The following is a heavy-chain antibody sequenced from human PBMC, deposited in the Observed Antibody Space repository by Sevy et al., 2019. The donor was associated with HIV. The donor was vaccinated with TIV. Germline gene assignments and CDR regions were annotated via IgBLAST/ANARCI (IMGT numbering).Heavy chain of an antibody. Sequence: GGSLRLSCAASGFTFSSYSMNWVRQAPGKGLEWVSYISSSRSNIYYADSVKGRFTISRDNAKNSLYLQMNSLRAEDTAVYYCARDRCSSTSCYRDYYYGMDVWGQGTTVTVSS. J-gene: IGHJ6*02. CDR1: GFTFSSYS. CDR2: ISSSRSNI. CDR3: ARDRCSSTSCYRDYYYGMDV. D-gene: IGHD2-2*02. V-gene: IGHV3-48*01.